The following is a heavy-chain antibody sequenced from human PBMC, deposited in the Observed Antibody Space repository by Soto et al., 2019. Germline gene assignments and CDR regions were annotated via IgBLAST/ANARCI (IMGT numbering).Heavy chain of an antibody. D-gene: IGHD6-13*01. CDR3: ARSSAAGGRFDY. CDR2: IYYSGST. Sequence: QVQLQASGPGLVKPSETLSLSCTVSGGSISSYYWSWIRQPPGKGLEWIGYIYYSGSTNYNPSLKSRVTISVDTSKNQFSLNLSSVTAADTAVYYCARSSAAGGRFDYWGQGTLVTVSS. J-gene: IGHJ4*02. CDR1: GGSISSYY. V-gene: IGHV4-59*08.